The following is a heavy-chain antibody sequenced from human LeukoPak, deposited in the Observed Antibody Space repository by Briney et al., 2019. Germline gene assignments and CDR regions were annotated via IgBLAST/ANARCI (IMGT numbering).Heavy chain of an antibody. J-gene: IGHJ4*02. CDR1: GYTFTSYD. CDR2: INPNSGNT. V-gene: IGHV1-8*02. CDR3: ARVLYYDSSGYYYVFNY. Sequence: ASVKVSCKASGYTFTSYDINWVRQATGQGLEWMGRINPNSGNTGYAQKFQGRVTMTRNTSISTAYMELSSLRSEDTAVYYCARVLYYDSSGYYYVFNYWGQGTLVTVSS. D-gene: IGHD3-22*01.